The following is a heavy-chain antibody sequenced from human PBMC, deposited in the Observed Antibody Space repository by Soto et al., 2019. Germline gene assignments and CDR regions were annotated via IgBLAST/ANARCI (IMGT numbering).Heavy chain of an antibody. Sequence: ASVKVSCKASGYTFTSYAMHWVRQAPGQRLEWMGWINAGNGNTKYSQKFQGRVTITRDTSASTAYMELSSLTSEDTAVYYCVRGRSTPAAPSDYYYYMDVWGKGTSVTVSS. CDR3: VRGRSTPAAPSDYYYYMDV. D-gene: IGHD2-2*01. CDR1: GYTFTSYA. V-gene: IGHV1-3*01. J-gene: IGHJ6*03. CDR2: INAGNGNT.